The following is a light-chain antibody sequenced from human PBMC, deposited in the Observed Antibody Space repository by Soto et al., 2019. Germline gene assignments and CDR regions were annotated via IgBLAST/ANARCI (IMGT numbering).Light chain of an antibody. J-gene: IGKJ1*01. CDR2: GAS. V-gene: IGKV3-15*01. CDR3: QQYNIWPWT. Sequence: EIVMTQSPATLSVSPGESATLSCRASQCISTSLAWYQQKPGQAPRLLIYGASTRATGIPVRFSGSGSGTEFTLTISSLQSEDFVVYHCQQYNIWPWTFGQGTKVEIK. CDR1: QCISTS.